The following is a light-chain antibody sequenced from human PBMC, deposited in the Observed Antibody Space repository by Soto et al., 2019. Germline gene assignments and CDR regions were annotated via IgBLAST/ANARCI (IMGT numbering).Light chain of an antibody. V-gene: IGLV2-8*01. CDR3: SSYAGSNNWV. CDR2: EVS. J-gene: IGLJ3*02. CDR1: SSDVGGDNY. Sequence: QSARTQPPSASGSPGQSVTISCTGTSSDVGGDNYVSWYQQHPGKAPKLMIYEVSKRPSGVPDRFSGSKSGNTASLTVSGLQAEDEADYYCSSYAGSNNWVFGGRTKRTVL.